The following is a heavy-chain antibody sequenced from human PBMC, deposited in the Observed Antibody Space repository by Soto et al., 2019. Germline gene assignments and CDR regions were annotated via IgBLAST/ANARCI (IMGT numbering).Heavy chain of an antibody. D-gene: IGHD1-26*01. CDR1: GFTFTSSA. J-gene: IGHJ4*02. CDR2: IVVGSGNT. Sequence: SVKVSCKASGFTFTSSAVQWVRQARGQRLEWIGWIVVGSGNTNYAQKFQERVTITKDMSTSTAYMELSSLRSEDTAVYYCAADSGSATRVYFDYWGQGTLVTVSS. CDR3: AADSGSATRVYFDY. V-gene: IGHV1-58*01.